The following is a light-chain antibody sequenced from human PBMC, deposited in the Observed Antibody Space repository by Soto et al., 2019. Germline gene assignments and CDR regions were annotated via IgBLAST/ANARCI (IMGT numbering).Light chain of an antibody. CDR1: QGIKND. Sequence: AIPMTQSPSSLSGAVGGRVTITCRASQGIKNDLKWYQQKPGKAPQLLIYGASTLQRGVPSRFSGSGSGIDFTLTISSLQPEDFATYYCLQDFKYPRTFGPGTRVDL. J-gene: IGKJ3*01. CDR3: LQDFKYPRT. CDR2: GAS. V-gene: IGKV1-6*01.